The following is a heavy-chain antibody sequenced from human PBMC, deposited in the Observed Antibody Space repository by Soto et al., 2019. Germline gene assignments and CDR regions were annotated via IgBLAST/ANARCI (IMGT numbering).Heavy chain of an antibody. D-gene: IGHD1-7*01. J-gene: IGHJ5*02. V-gene: IGHV5-51*01. CDR3: ARPGGAYQQNYFDP. CDR2: IYPGDSDT. CDR1: GYSFTSYW. Sequence: GESLKISCQGSGYSFTSYWIAWVRQMPGKGLEWMGSIYPGDSDTKYSPSFQGQVTISVDKSISTAYLQWSSLKASDYGMYYCARPGGAYQQNYFDPWGQGTLVTVSS.